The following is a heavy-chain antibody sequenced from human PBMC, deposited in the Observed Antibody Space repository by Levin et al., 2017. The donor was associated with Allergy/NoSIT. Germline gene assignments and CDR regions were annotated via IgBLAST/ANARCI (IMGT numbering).Heavy chain of an antibody. CDR3: AKADMKGGGGDDYYDSSGPFDY. CDR2: ISWNSGSI. Sequence: PGGSLRLSCAASGFTFDDYAMHWVRQAPGKGLEWVSGISWNSGSIGYADSVKGRFTISRDNAKNSLYLQINSLRAEDTALYYCAKADMKGGGGDDYYDSSGPFDYWGQGTLVTVSS. V-gene: IGHV3-9*01. J-gene: IGHJ4*02. D-gene: IGHD3-22*01. CDR1: GFTFDDYA.